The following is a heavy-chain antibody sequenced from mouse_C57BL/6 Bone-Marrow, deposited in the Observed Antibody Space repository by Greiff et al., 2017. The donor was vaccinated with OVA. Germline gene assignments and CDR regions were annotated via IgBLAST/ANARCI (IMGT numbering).Heavy chain of an antibody. CDR1: GYTFTDYE. CDR2: IDPETGGT. J-gene: IGHJ4*01. V-gene: IGHV1-15*01. CDR3: TRIRYSKNAMDY. D-gene: IGHD2-5*01. Sequence: VQLQESGAELVRPGASVTLSCKASGYTFTDYEMHWVKQTPVHGLEWIGAIDPETGGTAYNQKFKGKAILTADKSSSTAYMELRSLTSEDSAVYYCTRIRYSKNAMDYWGQGTSVTVSS.